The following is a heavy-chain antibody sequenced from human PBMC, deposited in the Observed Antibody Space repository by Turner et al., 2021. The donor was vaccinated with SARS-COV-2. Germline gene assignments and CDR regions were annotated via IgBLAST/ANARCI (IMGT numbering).Heavy chain of an antibody. D-gene: IGHD6-13*01. CDR1: GFTFDDYG. CDR3: ARRISAAGFFDP. CDR2: IYWNGGST. J-gene: IGHJ5*02. V-gene: IGHV3-20*01. Sequence: QLVESGGGVVRPGGSLRLSCAASGFTFDDYGMTWLRQLPGRGLEWVSSIYWNGGSTSYADSVKGRFTISRDNAKNSLYLQMNDLRAEDTALDHCARRISAAGFFDPWGQGTLVTVSS.